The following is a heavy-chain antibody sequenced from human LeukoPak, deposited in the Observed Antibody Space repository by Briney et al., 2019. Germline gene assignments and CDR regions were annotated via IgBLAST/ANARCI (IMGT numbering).Heavy chain of an antibody. J-gene: IGHJ4*02. V-gene: IGHV3-7*01. CDR3: AKGLRGGLGPLDY. CDR1: GFTFRSYW. Sequence: PGGSLRLSFAGSGFTFRSYWMSWVRQAPGKGLEWVANIKQDESEKYYVDSVKGRFTISRDKFKNTLYLQLNNLRPEDTAVYYCAKGLRGGLGPLDYWGQGTLVTVSS. CDR2: IKQDESEK. D-gene: IGHD5/OR15-5a*01.